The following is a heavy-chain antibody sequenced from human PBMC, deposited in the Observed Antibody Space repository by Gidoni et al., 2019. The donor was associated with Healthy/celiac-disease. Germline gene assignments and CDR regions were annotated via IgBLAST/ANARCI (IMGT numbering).Heavy chain of an antibody. D-gene: IGHD2-15*01. CDR3: TRYCSGGSWEGY. CDR1: GFTFGDYA. CDR2: IRSKAYGGTT. J-gene: IGHJ4*02. V-gene: IGHV3-49*04. Sequence: EVQLVESGGGLVKPGRSLRLSCTASGFTFGDYAMCWVRQAPGKGLEWVGFIRSKAYGGTTEYAASVKGRFTISRDDSKSIAYLQMNSLKTEDTAVYYCTRYCSGGSWEGYWGQGTLVTVSS.